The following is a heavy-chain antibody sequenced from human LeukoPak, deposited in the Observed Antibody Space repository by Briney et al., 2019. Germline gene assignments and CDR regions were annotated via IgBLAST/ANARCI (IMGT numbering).Heavy chain of an antibody. V-gene: IGHV1-18*01. J-gene: IGHJ4*02. CDR2: ISAYNGNT. D-gene: IGHD2-15*01. CDR1: GYTFTSYS. Sequence: ASVKASCKASGYTFTSYSISWVRQAPGQGLEWMGWISAYNGNTIYAQKVKGRVTMTTDTSTSTAYMELRSLKSDDTAVYYCARASYCSGGSCYSDYWGPGTLVTVSS. CDR3: ARASYCSGGSCYSDY.